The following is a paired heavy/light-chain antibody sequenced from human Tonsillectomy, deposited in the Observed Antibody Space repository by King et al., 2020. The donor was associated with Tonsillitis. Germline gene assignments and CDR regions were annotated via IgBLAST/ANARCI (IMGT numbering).Heavy chain of an antibody. D-gene: IGHD3-16*02. CDR2: IYHDGTT. CDR1: GGSVARRNYY. Sequence: QLQLQESGPGLVKPSETLSLSCTVSGGSVARRNYYWGWIRQPPGKGLEWIGNIYHDGTTYYNPSLKSRVTIFVDTSKKQLFLRLNSVTAGDTAVFYCAWGTYRHLFDYWGQGTLVTVSS. V-gene: IGHV4-39*01. CDR3: AWGTYRHLFDY. J-gene: IGHJ4*02.
Light chain of an antibody. J-gene: IGLJ2*01. CDR2: NNN. CDR3: AAWDDGLNCVL. CDR1: SSNIGGNV. V-gene: IGLV1-44*01. Sequence: QPVLTQPPSASGTPGQRVTISCSGTSSNIGGNVVNWYRQLPGTAPQLLIYNNNQRPSGVPDRFSGSKSGTSASLAISGLQSEDEAEYYCAAWDDGLNCVLFGGGTRLTVL.